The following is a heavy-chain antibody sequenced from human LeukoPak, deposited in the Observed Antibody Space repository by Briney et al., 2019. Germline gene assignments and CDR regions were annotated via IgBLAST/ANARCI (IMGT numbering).Heavy chain of an antibody. V-gene: IGHV3-64D*09. Sequence: RPGGSLRLSCSASGFTFSSSAMHWVRQAPGKGLEYVSAISSNGGSTYYADSVKGRFTISRDNSKNTLYLQMSSLSAEDTAVYYCSKALAVVAATLYAFDIWGQGTMVTVSS. J-gene: IGHJ3*02. CDR1: GFTFSSSA. CDR3: SKALAVVAATLYAFDI. CDR2: ISSNGGST. D-gene: IGHD2-15*01.